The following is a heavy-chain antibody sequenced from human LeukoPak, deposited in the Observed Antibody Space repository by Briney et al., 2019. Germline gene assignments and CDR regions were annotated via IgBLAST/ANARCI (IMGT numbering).Heavy chain of an antibody. V-gene: IGHV4-34*01. D-gene: IGHD3-16*01. Sequence: PSETLSLTCAVYIDSFSNYHWNWIRQTPAKGMEWIGEVNESGGTNISPSLRSRVILSVDTSKNQFSLKLISVTVADTAIYYCARSDYDYVWGRKRAHNWFDPWGQGTLVTVSS. CDR2: VNESGGT. CDR1: IDSFSNYH. CDR3: ARSDYDYVWGRKRAHNWFDP. J-gene: IGHJ5*02.